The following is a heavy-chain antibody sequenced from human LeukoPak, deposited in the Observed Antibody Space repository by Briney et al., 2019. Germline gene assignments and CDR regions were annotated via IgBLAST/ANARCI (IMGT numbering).Heavy chain of an antibody. CDR3: ARDQLWLSYYYYMDV. CDR1: GFTFSDYY. D-gene: IGHD5-18*01. Sequence: PGGSLRLSCAASGFTFSDYYMSWIRQAPGKGLEWVSYISSSGSTIYYADSVKGRFTISRDNAKNSLYLQMNSLRAEDTAVYYCARDQLWLSYYYYMDVWGKGTTVTVSS. V-gene: IGHV3-11*04. J-gene: IGHJ6*03. CDR2: ISSSGSTI.